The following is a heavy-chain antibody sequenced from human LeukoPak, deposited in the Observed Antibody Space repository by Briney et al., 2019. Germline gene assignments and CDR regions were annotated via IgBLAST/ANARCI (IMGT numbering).Heavy chain of an antibody. Sequence: GGSLRPSCAASGFNFANHAMSWVRQTAGKGLEWVSAISGGGDITYYADSVKGRFTISRDNSKDTLFLQMHSLRPGDTAVYYCVREDTPATANYWGQGTLVTISS. J-gene: IGHJ4*02. CDR3: VREDTPATANY. V-gene: IGHV3-23*01. CDR2: ISGGGDIT. D-gene: IGHD2-21*02. CDR1: GFNFANHA.